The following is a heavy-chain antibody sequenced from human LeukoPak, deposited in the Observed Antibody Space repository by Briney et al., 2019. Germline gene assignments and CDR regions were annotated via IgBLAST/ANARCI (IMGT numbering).Heavy chain of an antibody. CDR3: AKDRWRGSYYDY. D-gene: IGHD4-23*01. V-gene: IGHV4-59*01. J-gene: IGHJ4*02. CDR1: GGSISSYY. CDR2: IYYSGST. Sequence: PSETLSLTCTVSGGSISSYYWSWIRQPPGKGVEWIGYIYYSGSTNYNPSLKSRVTISVDTSKNQFSLKLSSVTAADTAVYYCAKDRWRGSYYDYWGQGTLVSVSS.